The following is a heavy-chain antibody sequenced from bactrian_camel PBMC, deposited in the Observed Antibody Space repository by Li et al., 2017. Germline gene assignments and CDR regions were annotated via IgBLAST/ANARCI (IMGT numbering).Heavy chain of an antibody. J-gene: IGHJ4*01. CDR1: GFTCTYS. CDR2: ISSDGVTT. D-gene: IGHD5*01. Sequence: VQLVESGGGLVQPGASLRLSCAASGFTCTYSMSWVRQAPGKGLEWISFISSDGVTTVYGDSVKGRFTISRDNAKNMQYLQLNSLKTDDTAMYYCAKGGITWGDELDYWGQGTQVTVS. V-gene: IGHV3S42*01. CDR3: AKGGITWGDELDY.